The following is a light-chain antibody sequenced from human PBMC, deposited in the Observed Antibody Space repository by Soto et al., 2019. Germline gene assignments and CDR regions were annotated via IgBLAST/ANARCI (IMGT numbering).Light chain of an antibody. Sequence: EIVLTQSPATLSLSPGERATLSCRASQSFSSYLTWYQWKPVQARRLLVFGASKRATGIPDRVSGSGSGRDFTLTISGLEPEDFAVYYCQQYGSSPLISFGQGTRLEIK. CDR1: QSFSSY. CDR2: GAS. J-gene: IGKJ5*01. V-gene: IGKV3-20*01. CDR3: QQYGSSPLIS.